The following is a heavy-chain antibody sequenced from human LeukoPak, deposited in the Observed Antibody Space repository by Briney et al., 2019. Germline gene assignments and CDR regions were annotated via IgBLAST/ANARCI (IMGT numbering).Heavy chain of an antibody. V-gene: IGHV1-2*02. CDR1: GYTFTGYY. CDR2: INPNSGGT. D-gene: IGHD6-6*01. J-gene: IGHJ4*02. Sequence: ASVKVSCKASGYTFTGYYMHWVRQAPGQGLEWMGWINPNSGGTNYAQKFQGRVTMTRDTSISTAYMELSRLRSDDTAVYYCARANLPEYSSSFDYWGQGTLVTVSS. CDR3: ARANLPEYSSSFDY.